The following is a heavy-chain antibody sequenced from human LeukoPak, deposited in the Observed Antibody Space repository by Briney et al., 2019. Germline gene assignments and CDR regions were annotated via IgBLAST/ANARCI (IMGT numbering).Heavy chain of an antibody. CDR1: GGSISSSSYY. D-gene: IGHD3-16*02. Sequence: SETLSLTCTVSGGSISSSSYYWGWIRQPPGKRLEWIGSIYYSGSTYYNPSLKSRVTISVDTSKNQFSLKLSSVTAADTAVYYCARGHIYYDYVWGSYRLYYFDYWGQGTLVTVSS. J-gene: IGHJ4*02. CDR2: IYYSGST. V-gene: IGHV4-39*01. CDR3: ARGHIYYDYVWGSYRLYYFDY.